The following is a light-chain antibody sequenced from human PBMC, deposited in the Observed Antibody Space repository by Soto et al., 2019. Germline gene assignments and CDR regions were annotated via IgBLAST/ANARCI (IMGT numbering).Light chain of an antibody. CDR2: STK. J-gene: IGLJ2*01. CDR3: VLYMGDGTVV. CDR1: SGSVTSSYN. Sequence: QAVVTQEPSFSVSPGGTVTLTCGLSSGSVTSSYNPSWYHQTPGQAPRTLIYSTKTRSPGVPDRFSGSILENKAALTITGAQADDECDYYCVLYMGDGTVVFGGGTKVTVL. V-gene: IGLV8-61*01.